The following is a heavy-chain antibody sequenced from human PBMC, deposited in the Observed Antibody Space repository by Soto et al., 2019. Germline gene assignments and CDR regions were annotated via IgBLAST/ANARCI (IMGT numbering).Heavy chain of an antibody. Sequence: GASVKVSCKASGYTFSSYGINWVRQAPGQGLEWLGWVSPYDGYTNYAQILQGRVSMTTDTSTKTAYMEVRSLRSDDTAVYYCARDQDVSNYHGMDVWGQGTTVTVSS. CDR1: GYTFSSYG. V-gene: IGHV1-18*01. CDR2: VSPYDGYT. D-gene: IGHD3-22*01. J-gene: IGHJ6*02. CDR3: ARDQDVSNYHGMDV.